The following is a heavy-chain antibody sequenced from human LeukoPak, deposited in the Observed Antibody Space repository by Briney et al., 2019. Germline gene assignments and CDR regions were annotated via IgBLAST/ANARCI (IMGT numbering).Heavy chain of an antibody. Sequence: GGSLRLSCAASGFTFSSYAMSWVRQAPGKGLEWVSAISGSGGSTYYADSVKGRFTISRDNSKNTLYVQMNSLRAEDTAVYYCAKDGSALWTIARPYYFDYWGQGTLVTVSS. D-gene: IGHD5-24*01. CDR3: AKDGSALWTIARPYYFDY. CDR2: ISGSGGST. CDR1: GFTFSSYA. J-gene: IGHJ4*02. V-gene: IGHV3-23*01.